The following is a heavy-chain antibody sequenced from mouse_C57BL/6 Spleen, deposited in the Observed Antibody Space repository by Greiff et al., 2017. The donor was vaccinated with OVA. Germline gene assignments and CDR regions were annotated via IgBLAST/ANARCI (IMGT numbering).Heavy chain of an antibody. CDR3: TRLNSNYEGYFDV. CDR1: GYTFTDYE. V-gene: IGHV1-15*01. Sequence: QVQLQQSGAELVRPGASVTLSCKASGYTFTDYEMHWVKQTPVHGLEWIGAIDPETGGPAYNQKFKGKAILTANKSSSTAYMELRSLTSEDSAVYYCTRLNSNYEGYFDVWGTGTTVTVSS. CDR2: IDPETGGP. J-gene: IGHJ1*03. D-gene: IGHD2-5*01.